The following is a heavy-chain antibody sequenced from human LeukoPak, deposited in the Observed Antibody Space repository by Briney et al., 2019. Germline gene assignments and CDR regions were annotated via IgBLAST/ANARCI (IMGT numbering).Heavy chain of an antibody. CDR3: AKAEVKYYYGMDV. Sequence: GGSLRLSCAASGFTFSSYAMSWVRQAPGKGVEWVSAISGSGGSTYYADSVKGRFTISRDNSKNTLYLQMNSLRAEDTAVYYCAKAEVKYYYGMDVWGKGTTVTVSS. CDR1: GFTFSSYA. V-gene: IGHV3-23*01. J-gene: IGHJ6*04. CDR2: ISGSGGST.